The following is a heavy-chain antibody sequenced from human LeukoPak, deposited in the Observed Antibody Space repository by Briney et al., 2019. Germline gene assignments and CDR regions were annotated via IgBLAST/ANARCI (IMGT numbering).Heavy chain of an antibody. Sequence: PGGSLSLSCSAPGFTFSSFAMHWVRQAPGKGLECVSAINNNGDITDYADSVKGRFTISRDSSKNTLFLQMSSLRGDDTAVYYCVKSPHASSSYFDYWGQGTLVTVSS. J-gene: IGHJ4*02. D-gene: IGHD6-19*01. CDR3: VKSPHASSSYFDY. V-gene: IGHV3-64D*09. CDR1: GFTFSSFA. CDR2: INNNGDIT.